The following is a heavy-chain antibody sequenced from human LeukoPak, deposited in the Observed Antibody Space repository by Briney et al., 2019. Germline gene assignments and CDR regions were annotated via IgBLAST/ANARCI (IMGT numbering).Heavy chain of an antibody. Sequence: SETLSLTCTVSGGSVRRGNYYWTWIRQPAGSGLEWVGRIYTSGTTDYNPSLRTRVTISVDASRNQFSLNLSSVTAADTAVYYCARWSGSVTARNYYYYMDVWGEGTTVTVSS. CDR3: ARWSGSVTARNYYYYMDV. V-gene: IGHV4-61*02. CDR1: GGSVRRGNYY. J-gene: IGHJ6*03. D-gene: IGHD6-6*01. CDR2: IYTSGTT.